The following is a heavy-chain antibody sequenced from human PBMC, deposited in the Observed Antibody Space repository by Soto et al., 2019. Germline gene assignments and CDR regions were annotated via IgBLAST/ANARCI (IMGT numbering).Heavy chain of an antibody. Sequence: PWGSLRLSCAASGFTFSSYSMHWVRQAPGKGLEWVAVISYDGSNKYYADSVKGRFTISRDNSKNTLYLQMNSLRAEDTAVYYCAKDQRYCSGGSCYPGRPFDYWGQGTLVTVSS. CDR2: ISYDGSNK. CDR3: AKDQRYCSGGSCYPGRPFDY. J-gene: IGHJ4*02. CDR1: GFTFSSYS. D-gene: IGHD2-15*01. V-gene: IGHV3-30*18.